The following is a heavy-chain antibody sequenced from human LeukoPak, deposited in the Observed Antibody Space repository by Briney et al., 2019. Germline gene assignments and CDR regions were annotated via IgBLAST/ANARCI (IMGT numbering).Heavy chain of an antibody. Sequence: GGSLRLSCAASGFTFSSYGMNWVRQAPGKGLEWVSSISYIYYADSSQGRFTISRDNAKNSLYLQMDSLRAEDTAVYYCARSSSTSSFDYWGQGTLVTVSS. CDR3: ARSSSTSSFDY. CDR2: ISYI. CDR1: GFTFSSYG. V-gene: IGHV3-21*01. D-gene: IGHD2-2*01. J-gene: IGHJ4*02.